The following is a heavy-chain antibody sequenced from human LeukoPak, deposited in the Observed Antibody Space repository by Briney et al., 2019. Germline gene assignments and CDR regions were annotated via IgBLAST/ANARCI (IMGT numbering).Heavy chain of an antibody. CDR1: GFTFSSYA. Sequence: GGSLRLSCAASGFTFSSYAMHWVRQAPGKGLEWVSSISRDNSHIYYADSVKGRFTISRDNTKSSMFLQMNSLRAEDTGVYYCAKDPDMVTVTTELDYWGQGTLVTVSS. CDR2: ISRDNSHI. J-gene: IGHJ4*02. CDR3: AKDPDMVTVTTELDY. V-gene: IGHV3-21*01. D-gene: IGHD4-17*01.